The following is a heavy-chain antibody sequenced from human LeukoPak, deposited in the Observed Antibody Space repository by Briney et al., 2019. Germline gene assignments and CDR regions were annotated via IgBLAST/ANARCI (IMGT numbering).Heavy chain of an antibody. J-gene: IGHJ4*02. CDR2: ISGSGGST. Sequence: YPGGSLRLSCAASGFTFSSYAMSWVRQAPGKGLEWVSAISGSGGSTYYADSVKGRFTISRDNSKNTLYLQMNSLRAEDTAVYYCAKGKLAYCGGDCYSVGLGYWGQGTLVTVSS. CDR3: AKGKLAYCGGDCYSVGLGY. CDR1: GFTFSSYA. V-gene: IGHV3-23*01. D-gene: IGHD2-21*01.